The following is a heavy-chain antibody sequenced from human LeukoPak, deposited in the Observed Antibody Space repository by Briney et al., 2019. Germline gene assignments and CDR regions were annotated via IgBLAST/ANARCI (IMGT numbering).Heavy chain of an antibody. Sequence: ASVKVSCKTSGYSFTDYYMHWVRQAPGQGLERMGWINPNSGGTSSAQKSQGRVTMTRDTSISTVYMEVSWLTSDDTAIYYCARADRLHGGPYLIGPWGQGTLVTVSS. CDR2: INPNSGGT. J-gene: IGHJ5*02. D-gene: IGHD2-21*01. CDR1: GYSFTDYY. CDR3: ARADRLHGGPYLIGP. V-gene: IGHV1-2*02.